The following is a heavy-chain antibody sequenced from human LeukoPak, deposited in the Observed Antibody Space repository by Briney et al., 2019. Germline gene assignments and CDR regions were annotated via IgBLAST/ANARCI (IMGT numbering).Heavy chain of an antibody. CDR1: GFSISSGYY. CDR2: IHLSGGS. Sequence: SETLSLTCAVSGFSISSGYYWGWIRQPPGKGLEWIGSIHLSGGSHYNPSLKSRVTISVDTSKNQFSLKLSSVTAADTAVYYCASRISISNDAFDIWGQGTMVTVSS. CDR3: ASRISISNDAFDI. D-gene: IGHD3-10*01. V-gene: IGHV4-38-2*01. J-gene: IGHJ3*02.